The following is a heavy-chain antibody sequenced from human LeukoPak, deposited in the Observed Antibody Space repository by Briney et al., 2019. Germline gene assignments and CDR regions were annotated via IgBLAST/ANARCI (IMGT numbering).Heavy chain of an antibody. J-gene: IGHJ4*02. CDR2: ISAYNGNT. CDR1: GYTLTELS. CDR3: ARAGLTMVRGVMYFDY. V-gene: IGHV1-18*01. Sequence: GASVKVSCKVSGYTLTELSMHWVRQAPGKGLEWMGWISAYNGNTNYAQKLQGRVTMTTDTSTSTAYMELRSLRSDDTAVYYCARAGLTMVRGVMYFDYWGQGTLVTVSS. D-gene: IGHD3-10*01.